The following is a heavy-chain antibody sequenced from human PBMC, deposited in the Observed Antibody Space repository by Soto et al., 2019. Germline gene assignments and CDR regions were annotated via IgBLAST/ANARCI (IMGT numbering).Heavy chain of an antibody. Sequence: QVQLVQSGAEVKKPWASVKVSCKASGDTFTSYGISWVRQAPGQGLEWMGWISAYNGNTNYAQKLQGRVNMTPDPSTRTAYLELRSLSSDDTAVYYCASFGLRGGNANNCGMDVWGQGTTVTASS. CDR2: ISAYNGNT. CDR1: GDTFTSYG. D-gene: IGHD4-17*01. CDR3: ASFGLRGGNANNCGMDV. V-gene: IGHV1-18*01. J-gene: IGHJ6*02.